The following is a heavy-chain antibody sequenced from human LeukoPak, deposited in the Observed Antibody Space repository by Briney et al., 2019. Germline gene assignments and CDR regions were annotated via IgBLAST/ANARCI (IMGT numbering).Heavy chain of an antibody. CDR2: IKPDESER. V-gene: IGHV3-7*01. CDR3: ARDRSSIVVVPASGMDV. D-gene: IGHD2-21*01. Sequence: PGGSLRLSCAVSGFIFNDYWMAWVRQAPGKGLEWVANIKPDESERNYVDSVKGRVTISRDSAKNSLYLQMNSLRAEDTAVYYCARDRSSIVVVPASGMDVWGQGTTVTVSS. CDR1: GFIFNDYW. J-gene: IGHJ6*02.